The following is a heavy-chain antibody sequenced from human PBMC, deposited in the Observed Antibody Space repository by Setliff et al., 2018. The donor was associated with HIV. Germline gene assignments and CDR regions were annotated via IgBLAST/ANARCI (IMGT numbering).Heavy chain of an antibody. V-gene: IGHV4-31*02. CDR3: ARGPFVLRFLERLVYFDY. Sequence: ASETLSLTCSVSGGSISSSGYYWSWIRQHPGKGLDWIGRVYYSGSTDHNPSLQSRATLSIDTSKNQFSLKLTSVIAADTAIYYCARGPFVLRFLERLVYFDYWGQGKLVTVSS. J-gene: IGHJ4*02. CDR2: VYYSGST. CDR1: GGSISSSGYY. D-gene: IGHD3-3*01.